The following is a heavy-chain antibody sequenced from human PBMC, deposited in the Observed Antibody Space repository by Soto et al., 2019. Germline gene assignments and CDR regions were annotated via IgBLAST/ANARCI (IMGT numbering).Heavy chain of an antibody. J-gene: IGHJ4*02. D-gene: IGHD2-15*01. CDR3: AKAGFCGGGTCYGLEMAFDY. V-gene: IGHV3-23*01. Sequence: GGSLRLSCAASGFTFSNYDMSWVRQAPGKGLEWVSTISGTGGRTDYADSVKGRFTISRDNSKNTLYLQMNSLRAEDTAVYYCAKAGFCGGGTCYGLEMAFDYWGQGTLVTVSS. CDR2: ISGTGGRT. CDR1: GFTFSNYD.